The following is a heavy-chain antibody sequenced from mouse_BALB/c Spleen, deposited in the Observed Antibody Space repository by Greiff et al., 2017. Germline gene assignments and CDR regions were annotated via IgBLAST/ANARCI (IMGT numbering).Heavy chain of an antibody. V-gene: IGHV3-2*02. CDR3: ASPTTGLAY. Sequence: VQLKESGPGLVKPSQSLSLTCTVTGYSITSDYAWYWIRQFPGNKLEWMGYISYSGSTSYNPSLKSRISITRDPSKNQFFLQLNSVTTEDTATYYCASPTTGLAYWGQGTLVTVSA. D-gene: IGHD1-1*01. CDR2: ISYSGST. CDR1: GYSITSDYA. J-gene: IGHJ3*01.